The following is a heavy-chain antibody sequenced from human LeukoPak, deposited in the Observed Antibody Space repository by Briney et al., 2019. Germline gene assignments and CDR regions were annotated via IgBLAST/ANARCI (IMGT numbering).Heavy chain of an antibody. CDR1: GRSFSGYY. Sequence: SETLSLTCADYGRSFSGYYWSWIPQPPGKELEWLGEINNSGSTNYNQSLKSRVTISVDTSKNQFSLKLSSVTAADTAVYYCAREARGLVVVPAAMPHFDYWGQGTLVTVSS. CDR2: INNSGST. CDR3: AREARGLVVVPAAMPHFDY. V-gene: IGHV4-34*01. D-gene: IGHD2-2*01. J-gene: IGHJ4*02.